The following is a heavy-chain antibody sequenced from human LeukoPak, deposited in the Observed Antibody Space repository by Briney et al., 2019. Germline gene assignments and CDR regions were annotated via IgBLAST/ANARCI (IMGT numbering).Heavy chain of an antibody. D-gene: IGHD1-7*01. Sequence: GGSLSLSCAASGFTFSSYSMNWVRQAPGKGREWVSSISSSSSYIYYAHSVKGRFTISRDNSKNTLYLQMNSLGPEDTAMYYCAKVRVVFNWNYAYYFDYWGQGTLVTVSS. V-gene: IGHV3-21*01. CDR2: ISSSSSYI. CDR1: GFTFSSYS. J-gene: IGHJ4*02. CDR3: AKVRVVFNWNYAYYFDY.